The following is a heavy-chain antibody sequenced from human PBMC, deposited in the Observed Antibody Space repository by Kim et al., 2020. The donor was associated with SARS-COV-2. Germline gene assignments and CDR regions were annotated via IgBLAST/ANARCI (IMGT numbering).Heavy chain of an antibody. D-gene: IGHD2-2*01. Sequence: SETLSLTCAVYGGSFSGYYWSWIRQPPGKGLEWIGEINHSGSTNYNPSLKSRVTISIDTSKSQFSLKLSSVTASDTAVSYCARVIGYQRLYYYYYMD. CDR1: GGSFSGYY. CDR3: ARVIGYQRLYYYYYMD. J-gene: IGHJ6*03. V-gene: IGHV4-34*01. CDR2: INHSGST.